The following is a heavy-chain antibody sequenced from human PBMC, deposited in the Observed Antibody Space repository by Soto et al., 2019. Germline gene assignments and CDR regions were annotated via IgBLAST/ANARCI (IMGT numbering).Heavy chain of an antibody. D-gene: IGHD3-22*01. CDR3: ARAVIEGYYDSSPYYFDY. CDR1: GFTVSSNY. V-gene: IGHV3-53*01. J-gene: IGHJ4*02. Sequence: EVQLVESGGGLIQPGGSLRLSCAASGFTVSSNYMSWVRQAPGKGLEWVSVIYSGGSTYYADSVKGRLTISRDNSKNTLYLQMNSLRAEDTAVYYCARAVIEGYYDSSPYYFDYWGQGALVTVSS. CDR2: IYSGGST.